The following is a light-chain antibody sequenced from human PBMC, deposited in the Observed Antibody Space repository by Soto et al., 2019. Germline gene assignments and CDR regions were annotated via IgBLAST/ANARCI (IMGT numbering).Light chain of an antibody. V-gene: IGKV3-20*01. J-gene: IGKJ2*01. CDR3: QHYGGPVGYT. CDR2: GAS. Sequence: IVLTQSPDSLSLSPGDRATLSCRASQTVRNNYVAWYQQKPGQAPKLLIYGASSRATDIPAGFSGSGSGTDFVLTIIGLEHEEFAVYYCQHYGGPVGYTFGQGAKLEIK. CDR1: QTVRNNY.